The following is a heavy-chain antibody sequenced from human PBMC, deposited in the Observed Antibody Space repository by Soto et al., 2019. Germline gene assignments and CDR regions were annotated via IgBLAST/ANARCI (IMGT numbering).Heavy chain of an antibody. V-gene: IGHV2-70*11. D-gene: IGHD1-7*01. CDR3: ARQTTPFFYYYYGMDV. Sequence: ESGPTLVNPTQTLTLTCTFSGFSLSTSGKCVSWIRQPPGKALEWLARIDWDDDKYYSTSLKTRLTISKDTSKNQVVLTMTNMDPVDTATYYCARQTTPFFYYYYGMDVWGQGTTVTVSS. J-gene: IGHJ6*02. CDR2: IDWDDDK. CDR1: GFSLSTSGKC.